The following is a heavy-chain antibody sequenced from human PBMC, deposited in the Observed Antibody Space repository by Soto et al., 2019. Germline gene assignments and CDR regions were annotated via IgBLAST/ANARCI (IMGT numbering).Heavy chain of an antibody. CDR3: AREKVRGVINAFDY. J-gene: IGHJ4*02. D-gene: IGHD3-10*01. V-gene: IGHV4-31*03. CDR1: GDSISSGGYY. Sequence: QVQLQESGPGLVKPSQTLSLTCTVSGDSISSGGYYWSWIRQHPGKGLEWIGYIYYSGSTCYNPSLKSRVAISLDTSKNQLSLRLSSVTAADTAVYYCAREKVRGVINAFDYWGQGTLVTVSS. CDR2: IYYSGST.